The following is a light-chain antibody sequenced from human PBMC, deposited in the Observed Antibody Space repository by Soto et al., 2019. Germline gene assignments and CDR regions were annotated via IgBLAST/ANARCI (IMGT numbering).Light chain of an antibody. CDR1: QSVSNNY. J-gene: IGKJ1*01. V-gene: IGKV3-20*01. Sequence: EIVLTQSPCTLSLSPGERATLSCRASQSVSNNYLAWYQQKPGQAPRLPIYGASNRATGIPDRFSGSGSGTDFTLTISRLEPEDFAVYYCQQYGNSPWTFGQGTKVDI. CDR2: GAS. CDR3: QQYGNSPWT.